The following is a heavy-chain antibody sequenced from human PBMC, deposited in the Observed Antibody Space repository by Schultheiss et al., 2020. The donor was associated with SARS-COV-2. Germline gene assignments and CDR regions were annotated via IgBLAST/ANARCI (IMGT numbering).Heavy chain of an antibody. CDR3: ARRFLGHFDY. CDR1: GGSISSTSYY. D-gene: IGHD3-3*01. CDR2: INHSGST. J-gene: IGHJ4*02. V-gene: IGHV4-39*01. Sequence: SQTLSLTCSVSGGSISSTSYYWSWIRQPPGKGLEWIGEINHSGSTNYNPSLKSRVTISVDTSKNQFSLKLSSVTAADTAVYYCARRFLGHFDYWGQGTLVTVSS.